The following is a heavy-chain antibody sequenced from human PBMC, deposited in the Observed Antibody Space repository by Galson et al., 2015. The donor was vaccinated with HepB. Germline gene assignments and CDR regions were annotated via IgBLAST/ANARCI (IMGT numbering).Heavy chain of an antibody. D-gene: IGHD3-10*01. CDR2: IYHSGST. CDR1: GYSISSGYY. Sequence: LSLTCTVSGYSISSGYYWGWIRQPPGKGLEWIGSIYHSGSTYYNPSLKSRVTISVDTSKNQFSLKLSSVTAADTAVYYCARVDSGSAAWIDYWGQGALVTVSS. J-gene: IGHJ4*02. V-gene: IGHV4-38-2*02. CDR3: ARVDSGSAAWIDY.